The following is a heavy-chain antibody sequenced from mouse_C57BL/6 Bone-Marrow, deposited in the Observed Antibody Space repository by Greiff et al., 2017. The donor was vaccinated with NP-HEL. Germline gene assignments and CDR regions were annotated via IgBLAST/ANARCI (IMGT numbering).Heavy chain of an antibody. J-gene: IGHJ1*03. V-gene: IGHV1-50*01. Sequence: QVQLKQPGAELVKPGASVKLSCKASGYTFTSYWMQWVKQRPGQGLEWIGEIDPSDSYTNYNQKFKGKATLTVDTSSSTAYMQLSSLTSEDSAVYYCARCPVYYYGSDWYFDVWGTGTTVTVSS. CDR2: IDPSDSYT. CDR3: ARCPVYYYGSDWYFDV. D-gene: IGHD1-1*01. CDR1: GYTFTSYW.